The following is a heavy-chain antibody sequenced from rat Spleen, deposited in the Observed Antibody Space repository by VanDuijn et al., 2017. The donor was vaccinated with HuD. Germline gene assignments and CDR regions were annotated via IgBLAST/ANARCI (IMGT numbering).Heavy chain of an antibody. CDR1: GFTFSNYG. J-gene: IGHJ2*01. D-gene: IGHD3-1*01. CDR3: AREPPFDY. V-gene: IGHV5-29*01. Sequence: EVQLVESGGGLVQPGRSLKLSCAASGFTFSNYGMAWVRQAPGKGLEWVSSISNDGVNTYYPDSVKGRFTISRDNVESIVYLQMNSLQTEDTAMYFCAREPPFDYWGQGVMVTVSS. CDR2: ISNDGVNT.